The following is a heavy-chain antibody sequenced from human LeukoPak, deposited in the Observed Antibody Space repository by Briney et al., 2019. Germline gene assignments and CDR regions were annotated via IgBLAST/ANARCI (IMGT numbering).Heavy chain of an antibody. CDR1: GGTFRTYS. CDR2: IIPIFGTP. CDR3: ARVERYHFYLDV. J-gene: IGHJ6*03. Sequence: GASVKVSCKASGGTFRTYSVTWVRQAPGQGLEWMGGIIPIFGTPNYAQKFQGRVKVTTDDATGTAYMELSSLMSEDTAIYYCARVERYHFYLDVWGKGTPVTVSS. D-gene: IGHD1-1*01. V-gene: IGHV1-69*05.